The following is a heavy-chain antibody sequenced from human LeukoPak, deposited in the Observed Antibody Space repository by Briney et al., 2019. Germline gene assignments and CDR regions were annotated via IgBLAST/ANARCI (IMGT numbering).Heavy chain of an antibody. Sequence: GGSLRLSCAASGFTFSSYSMNWVRQAPGKGLEWVSSISSSSSYIYYADSVKGRFTISRDNAKNSLYLQMNSLRAEDTAVYYCAKVEWIQLWETQLDYWGQGTLVTVSS. CDR2: ISSSSSYI. J-gene: IGHJ4*02. CDR1: GFTFSSYS. V-gene: IGHV3-21*01. CDR3: AKVEWIQLWETQLDY. D-gene: IGHD5-18*01.